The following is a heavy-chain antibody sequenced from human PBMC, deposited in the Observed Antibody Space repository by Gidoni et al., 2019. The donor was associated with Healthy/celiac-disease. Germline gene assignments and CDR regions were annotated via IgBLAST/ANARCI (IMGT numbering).Heavy chain of an antibody. Sequence: EVQLVESGGGLVKPGGSLRLSCAASGFTFSSYSMNWVRQAPGKGLEWVSSISSSSSYIYYADSVKGRFTSSRDNAKNSLYLQMNSLRAEDTAVYYCARKGIAAAGADFDPWGQGTLVTVSS. CDR2: ISSSSSYI. CDR3: ARKGIAAAGADFDP. J-gene: IGHJ5*02. V-gene: IGHV3-21*01. CDR1: GFTFSSYS. D-gene: IGHD6-13*01.